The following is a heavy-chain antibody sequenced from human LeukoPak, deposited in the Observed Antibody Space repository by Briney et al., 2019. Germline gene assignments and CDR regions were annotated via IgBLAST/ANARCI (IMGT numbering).Heavy chain of an antibody. D-gene: IGHD3-3*01. CDR3: ALYFGVVIIEAFDI. V-gene: IGHV1-69*05. Sequence: ASVKVSCKASGGTFSSYAISWVRQAPGQGLEWMGGIIPIFGTANYAQKFQGRVTITTDESTSTAYMELSSLRSEDTAVYYCALYFGVVIIEAFDIWGQGTMVTVSS. CDR2: IIPIFGTA. J-gene: IGHJ3*02. CDR1: GGTFSSYA.